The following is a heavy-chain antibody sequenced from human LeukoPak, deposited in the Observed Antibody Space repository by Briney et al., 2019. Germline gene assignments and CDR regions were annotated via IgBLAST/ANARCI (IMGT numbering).Heavy chain of an antibody. J-gene: IGHJ4*02. Sequence: GGSLRLSCAASGFTFSSYSMNWVRQAPGKGLEWVSSISSSRSYIYYADSVKGRCTISRDNAKNSLYLQMNSLRAEDTAVYYCARDREMTTVTRLLRYWGQGTLVTVSS. CDR3: ARDREMTTVTRLLRY. D-gene: IGHD4-17*01. V-gene: IGHV3-21*01. CDR2: ISSSRSYI. CDR1: GFTFSSYS.